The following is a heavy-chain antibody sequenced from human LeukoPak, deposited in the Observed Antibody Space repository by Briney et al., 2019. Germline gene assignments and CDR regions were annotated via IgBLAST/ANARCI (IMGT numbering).Heavy chain of an antibody. V-gene: IGHV3-23*01. Sequence: GGSLRLSCAASGFTFSTYAMTWVRQAPGKGLEWVSGISNSGSSTYYSDSVKGRFTISRDNSKNTLDSQMSSLRAEDTAIYYCTKLDYGDYVTGAFDIWGQGTMVTVSS. CDR1: GFTFSTYA. D-gene: IGHD4-17*01. CDR3: TKLDYGDYVTGAFDI. J-gene: IGHJ3*02. CDR2: ISNSGSST.